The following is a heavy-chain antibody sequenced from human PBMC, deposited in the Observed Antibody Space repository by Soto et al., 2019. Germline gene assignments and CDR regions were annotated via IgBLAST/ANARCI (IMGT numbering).Heavy chain of an antibody. Sequence: QAWGSXRLSCSACVLTFGDYSINWVRLAPGKGLEWVGFIRSEAFGGTREYAPHVKGRFTISRDESKSIEYLQMNSLKTDETALYYCNRGLKPMDVWGQGKKVNVAS. J-gene: IGHJ6*02. V-gene: IGHV3-49*04. CDR2: IRSEAFGGTR. CDR1: VLTFGDYS. CDR3: NRGLKPMDV.